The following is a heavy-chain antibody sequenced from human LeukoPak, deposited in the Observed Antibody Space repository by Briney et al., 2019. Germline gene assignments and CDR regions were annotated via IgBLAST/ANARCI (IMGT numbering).Heavy chain of an antibody. CDR3: ARGVGAFAY. CDR2: IYYSKST. Sequence: SETLSLTCTVSGGSINSGDYYWNWIRQPPGKGLEWIGYIYYSKSTFYNPSLKGRVTISGDTSKNQFSLRLSSVTAEDTAVYYCARGVGAFAYWGQGTLVTVSS. D-gene: IGHD1-26*01. V-gene: IGHV4-30-4*01. J-gene: IGHJ4*02. CDR1: GGSINSGDYY.